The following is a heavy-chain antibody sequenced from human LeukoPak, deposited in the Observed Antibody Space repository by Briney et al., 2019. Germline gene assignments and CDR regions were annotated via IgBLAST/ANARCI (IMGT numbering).Heavy chain of an antibody. V-gene: IGHV4-39*01. J-gene: IGHJ4*02. D-gene: IGHD3-22*01. Sequence: SETLSLTCAVYGGSFSGYYWGWIRQPPGKGLEWIGSIYYSGSTYYNPSLKSRVTISVDTSKNQFSLKLSSVTAADTAVYYCARQPFGQTYYYDSSGYYHDANYWGQGTLVTVSS. CDR3: ARQPFGQTYYYDSSGYYHDANY. CDR1: GGSFSGYY. CDR2: IYYSGST.